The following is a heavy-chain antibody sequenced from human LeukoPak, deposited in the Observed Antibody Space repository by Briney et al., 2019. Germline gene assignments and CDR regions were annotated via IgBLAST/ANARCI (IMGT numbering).Heavy chain of an antibody. Sequence: SETLSLTCAVSGYSISSGYYWGWIRQPPGKGLEWIGSTYHSGSTYYNPSLKSRVTISVDTSKNQFSLKLSSVTAADTAVYYCARDQYCSGGSCYSDYYYYYMDVWGKGTTVTVSS. CDR3: ARDQYCSGGSCYSDYYYYYMDV. CDR1: GYSISSGYY. J-gene: IGHJ6*03. CDR2: TYHSGST. D-gene: IGHD2-15*01. V-gene: IGHV4-38-2*02.